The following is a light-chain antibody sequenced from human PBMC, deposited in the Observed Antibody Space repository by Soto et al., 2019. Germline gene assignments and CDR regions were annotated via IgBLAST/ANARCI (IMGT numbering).Light chain of an antibody. CDR2: AAS. J-gene: IGKJ3*01. V-gene: IGKV1D-12*01. CDR1: RGMSSW. Sequence: DIQMTQSPSSVSASVGDRVTITCRASRGMSSWLAWYQQKQGKAPELLIFAASSLRPGVPSRFSGSGSGTDFTLTISSLQPEDFAAYYFQQAYSFPFTFGPGTKVDIK. CDR3: QQAYSFPFT.